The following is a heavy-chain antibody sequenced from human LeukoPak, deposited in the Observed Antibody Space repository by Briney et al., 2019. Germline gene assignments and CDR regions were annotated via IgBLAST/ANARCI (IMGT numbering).Heavy chain of an antibody. CDR1: GFTFSSYA. D-gene: IGHD5-12*01. V-gene: IGHV3-48*01. Sequence: GGSLRLSCAASGFTFSSYAMSWVRQAPGKGLEWVSYISSSSSTIYYADSVKGRFTISRDNAKNSLYLQMNSLRAEDTAVYYCAREPPRSGYDFSFDYWGQGTLVTVSS. CDR2: ISSSSSTI. CDR3: AREPPRSGYDFSFDY. J-gene: IGHJ4*02.